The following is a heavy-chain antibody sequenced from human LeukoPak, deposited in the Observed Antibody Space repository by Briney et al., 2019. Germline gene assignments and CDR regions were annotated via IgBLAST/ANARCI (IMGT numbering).Heavy chain of an antibody. CDR1: GFTFSSYA. CDR2: ISSNGGST. CDR3: ARDGTGSTTFDY. J-gene: IGHJ4*02. D-gene: IGHD2/OR15-2a*01. Sequence: GGSLRLSCAASGFTFSSYAMHWVRQAPGKGLEYVSAISSNGGSTYYANSVKGRFTISRDNSKNTLYLQMGSLRAEDMAVYYCARDGTGSTTFDYGGQATSATVSS. V-gene: IGHV3-64*01.